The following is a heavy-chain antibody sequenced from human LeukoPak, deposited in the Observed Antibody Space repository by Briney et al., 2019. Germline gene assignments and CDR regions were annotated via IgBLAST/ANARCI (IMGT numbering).Heavy chain of an antibody. CDR2: INSDGGTT. CDR1: GFTFSSYW. Sequence: AGGSLRLSCAASGFTFSSYWMHWVRQAPGKGLVWVSRINSDGGTTTYADSVKGRFTISRDNAKSTLYLQMNSLRIEDTAVYYCAISRYSGTSLDYWGQGTLVTVSS. D-gene: IGHD1-26*01. V-gene: IGHV3-74*01. J-gene: IGHJ4*02. CDR3: AISRYSGTSLDY.